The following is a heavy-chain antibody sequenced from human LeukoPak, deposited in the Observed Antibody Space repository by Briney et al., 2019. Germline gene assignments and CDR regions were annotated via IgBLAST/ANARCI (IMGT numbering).Heavy chain of an antibody. J-gene: IGHJ4*02. Sequence: GGSLRLSCAASGFTFSSYEMNWVRQAPGKGLEWVSYISSSGITIYYADSVKGRFTISRDNAKNSLYLQMNSLRAEDTAVYYCARDHGYDYVWGSYRRPYYFDYWGQGTLVTVSS. D-gene: IGHD3-16*02. CDR2: ISSSGITI. CDR3: ARDHGYDYVWGSYRRPYYFDY. V-gene: IGHV3-48*03. CDR1: GFTFSSYE.